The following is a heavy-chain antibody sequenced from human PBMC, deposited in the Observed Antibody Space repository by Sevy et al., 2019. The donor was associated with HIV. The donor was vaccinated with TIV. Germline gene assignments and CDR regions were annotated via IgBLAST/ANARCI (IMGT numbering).Heavy chain of an antibody. V-gene: IGHV3-11*01. CDR1: GFTFSDYY. J-gene: IGHJ4*02. CDR3: ARDLGSGSYTYYDY. CDR2: ISSSGSTI. D-gene: IGHD1-26*01. Sequence: GGSLRLSCAASGFTFSDYYMSWIRQAPGKGLEWVSYISSSGSTIDYADSVKGRFTISRDNAKNSLYLQMNSLRAEDTAVYYCARDLGSGSYTYYDYWGQGTLVTVSS.